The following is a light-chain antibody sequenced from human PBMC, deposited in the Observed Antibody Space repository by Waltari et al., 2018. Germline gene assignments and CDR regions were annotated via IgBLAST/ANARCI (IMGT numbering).Light chain of an antibody. CDR2: LGS. Sequence: DIVMTQSPLSLPVTPGEPASISCRSSQSLLHSNGYSYLDWYLQKPGRSPRLLIYLGSNRASGVPDRFSGSGSGTDFTLRISRVEAEDVGVYYCMQALQIPDTFGQGTKLEI. J-gene: IGKJ2*01. V-gene: IGKV2-28*01. CDR1: QSLLHSNGYSY. CDR3: MQALQIPDT.